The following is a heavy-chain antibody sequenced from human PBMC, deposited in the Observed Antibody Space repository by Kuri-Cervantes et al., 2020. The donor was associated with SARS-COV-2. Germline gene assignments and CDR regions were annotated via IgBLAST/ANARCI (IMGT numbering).Heavy chain of an antibody. V-gene: IGHV3-53*01. J-gene: IGHJ4*02. Sequence: GGSLRLSCAASGFTVSSNYMSWVRQAPRKGLEWVSVIYSGGGTSYADSVKGRFTISRDNSRNTLYLQMNSLRAEDTAVYYCARGHDRRVYFSTPAPYYFDFWGQGILVTVSS. CDR3: ARGHDRRVYFSTPAPYYFDF. CDR2: IYSGGGT. D-gene: IGHD3-22*01. CDR1: GFTVSSNY.